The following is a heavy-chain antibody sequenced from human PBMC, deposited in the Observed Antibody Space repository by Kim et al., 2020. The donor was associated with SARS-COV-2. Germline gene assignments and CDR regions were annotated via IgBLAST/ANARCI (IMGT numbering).Heavy chain of an antibody. CDR3: ATDLSGRDDD. CDR1: GFTFGSYW. D-gene: IGHD1-26*01. V-gene: IGHV3-74*01. Sequence: GGSLRLSCTASGFTFGSYWMHWVRQAPGKGLEWVSRLNEDGSRTDYAESVRGRFTISRDNIKDTLYLQMNSLRADDTAVYYCATDLSGRDDDWGQGTLVTVSS. J-gene: IGHJ4*02. CDR2: LNEDGSRT.